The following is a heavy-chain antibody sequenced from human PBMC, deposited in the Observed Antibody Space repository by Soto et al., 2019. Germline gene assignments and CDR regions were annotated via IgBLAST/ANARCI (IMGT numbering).Heavy chain of an antibody. D-gene: IGHD6-19*01. CDR1: GYTFTSYG. V-gene: IGHV1-18*04. CDR3: ARWLVPYYYYGMDV. J-gene: IGHJ6*02. Sequence: ASVKVSCKASGYTFTSYGISWVRQAPGQGLEWMGWISAYNGNTNYAQKLQGRVTMTTDTSTSTADMELRSLRSDDTAVYYCARWLVPYYYYGMDVWGQGTTFMVSS. CDR2: ISAYNGNT.